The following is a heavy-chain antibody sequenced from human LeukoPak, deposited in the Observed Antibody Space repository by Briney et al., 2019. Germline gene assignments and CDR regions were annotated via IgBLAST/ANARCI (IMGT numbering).Heavy chain of an antibody. Sequence: GGSLTLSCTATEFTVTTNYLSWVRQAPAKGLKWVSITYSGGNSNSADSVKGRFTITRDDSKNTLYLQMNSLRPEDTAIYYCAGGYGGRYWAFDIWGQGTMVTVFS. J-gene: IGHJ3*02. D-gene: IGHD1-26*01. CDR3: AGGYGGRYWAFDI. V-gene: IGHV3-66*01. CDR1: EFTVTTNY. CDR2: TYSGGNS.